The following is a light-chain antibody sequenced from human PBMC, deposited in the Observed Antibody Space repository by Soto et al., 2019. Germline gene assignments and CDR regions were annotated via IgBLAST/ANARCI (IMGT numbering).Light chain of an antibody. CDR2: RNS. CDR1: SSNVGRNT. J-gene: IGLJ3*02. Sequence: QSGLTQPPSASGTPGQTIIISCAGSSSNVGRNTVNWYQHLPGTAPKVLIYRNSHRPSGVPDRFSGSQSGSSGSLAISGLRAEDAADYYFAAWDGSLRGRVFGGGTKLTVL. CDR3: AAWDGSLRGRV. V-gene: IGLV1-44*01.